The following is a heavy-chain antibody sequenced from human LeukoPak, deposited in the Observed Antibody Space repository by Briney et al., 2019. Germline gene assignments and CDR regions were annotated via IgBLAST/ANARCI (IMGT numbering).Heavy chain of an antibody. Sequence: ASVKVSCKVSGYTLTELSMHWVRQAPGKGLEWMGGFNPEDGETIYAQKFQGRVTMTEDTSTDTAYMELSSLRSEDTAVYYCATALHYYDSSGYYYYFDYWGQGTLVTVSS. V-gene: IGHV1-24*01. CDR1: GYTLTELS. CDR2: FNPEDGET. D-gene: IGHD3-22*01. CDR3: ATALHYYDSSGYYYYFDY. J-gene: IGHJ4*02.